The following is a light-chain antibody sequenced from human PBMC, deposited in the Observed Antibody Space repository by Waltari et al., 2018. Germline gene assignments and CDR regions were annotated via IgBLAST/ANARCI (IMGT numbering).Light chain of an antibody. CDR1: RSDVGRQNL. CDR3: CSYVGTVI. J-gene: IGLJ2*01. V-gene: IGLV2-23*02. Sequence: QSALTQPASVSGSPGQSITISCSGTRSDVGRQNLVAWYQQYPGKAPKLLIYEVNKRPSGVSGRFSGSTSGKVVSLTISGLQAEDEADYYCCSYVGTVIFGGGTKVTV. CDR2: EVN.